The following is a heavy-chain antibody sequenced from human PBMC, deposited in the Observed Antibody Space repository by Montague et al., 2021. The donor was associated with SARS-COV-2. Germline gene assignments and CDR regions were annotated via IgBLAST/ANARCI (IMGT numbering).Heavy chain of an antibody. CDR1: GGSISAYYY. CDR2: IYYGGST. CDR3: ARDQGVYCSGGSCYNFDY. Sequence: SETLSLTCTVSGGSISAYYYWGWVRQPPGKGLEWIGIIYYGGSTXXNPSLKSRVTISADTATNHFSLKLSSVTAADTAVYYCARDQGVYCSGGSCYNFDYWGQGTLVTVSS. V-gene: IGHV4-39*02. D-gene: IGHD2-15*01. J-gene: IGHJ4*02.